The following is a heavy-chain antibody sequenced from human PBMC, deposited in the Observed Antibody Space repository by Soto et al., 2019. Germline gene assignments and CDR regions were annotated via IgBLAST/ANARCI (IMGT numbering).Heavy chain of an antibody. CDR2: IYYSGST. Sequence: SETLSLTCTVSGGSISSYYWSWIRQPPGKGLEWIGYIYYSGSTNYNPSLKSRVTISVDTSKNQFSLKLSSVTAADTAVYYCAREADDYSDYYYYYMDVWGKGTTVT. D-gene: IGHD4-4*01. CDR3: AREADDYSDYYYYYMDV. CDR1: GGSISSYY. J-gene: IGHJ6*03. V-gene: IGHV4-59*01.